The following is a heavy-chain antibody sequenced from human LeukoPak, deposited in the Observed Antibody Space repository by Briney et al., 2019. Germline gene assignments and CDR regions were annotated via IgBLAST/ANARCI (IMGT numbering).Heavy chain of an antibody. J-gene: IGHJ4*02. CDR2: IKQDGSEK. CDR3: ARAGGDYGGYYFDY. D-gene: IGHD4-17*01. CDR1: GFTFSNYW. Sequence: GRSLRLSCAASGFTFSNYWMSWVRQAPGKGLEWVANIKQDGSEKYYVDSVKGRFTISRDNAKNSLNLQMNSLRAEDTAVYYCARAGGDYGGYYFDYWGQGTLVTVSS. V-gene: IGHV3-7*04.